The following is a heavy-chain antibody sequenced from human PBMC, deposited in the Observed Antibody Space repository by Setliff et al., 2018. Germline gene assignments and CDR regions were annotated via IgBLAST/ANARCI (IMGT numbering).Heavy chain of an antibody. CDR1: GGSISSGSYH. CDR3: AGTPARGTTWLSPFDY. J-gene: IGHJ4*02. D-gene: IGHD5-12*01. Sequence: SETLSLTCALSGGSISSGSYHWSWIRQPAGQGLEWVGRLHTSGSTNYNPSLKGRVTISVDTSRNQFSLNLTSVTAADTALYYCAGTPARGTTWLSPFDYWGQETLVTVSS. CDR2: LHTSGST. V-gene: IGHV4-61*02.